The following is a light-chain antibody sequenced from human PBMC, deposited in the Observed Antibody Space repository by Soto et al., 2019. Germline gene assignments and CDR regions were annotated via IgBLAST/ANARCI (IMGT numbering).Light chain of an antibody. CDR3: QQSYSTPAT. CDR1: QSIRSF. V-gene: IGKV1-39*01. Sequence: DIQMTQSPSSLSASVGDRVTITCRASQSIRSFLNWYQQKAGKDPKLLIYAAYSLQSGVPSRFSGSGSGTDVTLTIISLQPEDFATYYCQQSYSTPATFGQGTRLEIK. J-gene: IGKJ5*01. CDR2: AAY.